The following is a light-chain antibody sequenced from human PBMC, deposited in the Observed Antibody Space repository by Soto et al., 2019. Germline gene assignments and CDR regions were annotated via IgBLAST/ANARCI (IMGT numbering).Light chain of an antibody. V-gene: IGLV2-14*01. CDR2: EVR. J-gene: IGLJ1*01. CDR1: SSDVDNGYNS. CDR3: SSYSTSATAYV. Sequence: QSALPQPASVSVSPGQSIAISCTGSSSDVDNGYNSVSWYQQHPGKAPKLMIYEVRNRPSGVSNRFSGSTSGNTASLTISGLQAEDEADYYCSSYSTSATAYVFGTGTKVTVL.